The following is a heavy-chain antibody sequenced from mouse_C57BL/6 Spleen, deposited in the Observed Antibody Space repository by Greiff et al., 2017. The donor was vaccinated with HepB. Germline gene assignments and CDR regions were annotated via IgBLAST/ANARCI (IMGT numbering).Heavy chain of an antibody. CDR1: GYTFTSYD. CDR3: ARDGYYDYYAMDY. D-gene: IGHD2-3*01. J-gene: IGHJ4*01. Sequence: VMLVESGPELVKPGASVKLSCKASGYTFTSYDINWVKQRPGQGLEWIGWIYPRDGSTKYNEKFKGKATLTVDTSSSTAYMELHSLTSEDSAVYFCARDGYYDYYAMDYWGQGTSVTVSS. V-gene: IGHV1-85*01. CDR2: IYPRDGST.